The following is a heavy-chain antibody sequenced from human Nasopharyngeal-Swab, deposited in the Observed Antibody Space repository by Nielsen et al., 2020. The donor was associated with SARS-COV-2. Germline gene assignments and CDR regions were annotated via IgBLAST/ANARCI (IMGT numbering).Heavy chain of an antibody. J-gene: IGHJ3*02. V-gene: IGHV1-69*13. D-gene: IGHD1-26*01. CDR2: IITIFGTA. Sequence: SVKVFCKAAGGTFSSNAISRVRQAPGQGLEGMGGIITIFGTANYAQKLQGRVTITADESTSTAYMELSSLKSEDTAVYYCASNQRGYFAFDIWGQGTMVTFSS. CDR1: GGTFSSNA. CDR3: ASNQRGYFAFDI.